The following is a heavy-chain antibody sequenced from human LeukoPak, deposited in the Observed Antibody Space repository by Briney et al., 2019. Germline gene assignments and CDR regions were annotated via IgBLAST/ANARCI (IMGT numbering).Heavy chain of an antibody. J-gene: IGHJ4*02. CDR1: GFTFSSYA. CDR2: ISGSGGST. D-gene: IGHD3-22*01. Sequence: TGGSLRLSCAASGFTFSSYAMSWVRQAPGKGLEWVSAISGSGGSTYYADSVKGRFTISRDNSKNTLYLQMNSLRAEDTAVYYCAKGQYYYDSSGYYIDYWGQGTLVTVSS. V-gene: IGHV3-23*01. CDR3: AKGQYYYDSSGYYIDY.